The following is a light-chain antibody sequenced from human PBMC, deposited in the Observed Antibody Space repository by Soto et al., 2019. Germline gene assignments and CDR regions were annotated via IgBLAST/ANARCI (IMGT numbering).Light chain of an antibody. Sequence: QCALTQPPSASGSAGQAGTISCTGTSSDVGGYNYVSWYQQHPGKAPKLVIYEVTKRPSGVPDRFSGSKSGNTASLTVSGLQAEDEADYYCSSFTGARTSFGTGTKVTVL. CDR1: SSDVGGYNY. V-gene: IGLV2-8*01. CDR3: SSFTGARTS. CDR2: EVT. J-gene: IGLJ1*01.